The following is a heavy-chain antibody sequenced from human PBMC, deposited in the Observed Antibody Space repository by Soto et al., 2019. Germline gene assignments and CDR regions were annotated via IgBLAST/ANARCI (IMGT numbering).Heavy chain of an antibody. Sequence: ASVKVSCNVSGYTLTGLSMHWVRQAPGKGLEWMGGFDPEDGETSYAQKFQGRGTMTEDTSTDTAYMELSSLRSEDTAVYYCATGREGYSYGLSLGYWGKGTLVTVSS. CDR3: ATGREGYSYGLSLGY. CDR1: GYTLTGLS. V-gene: IGHV1-24*01. D-gene: IGHD5-18*01. CDR2: FDPEDGET. J-gene: IGHJ4*02.